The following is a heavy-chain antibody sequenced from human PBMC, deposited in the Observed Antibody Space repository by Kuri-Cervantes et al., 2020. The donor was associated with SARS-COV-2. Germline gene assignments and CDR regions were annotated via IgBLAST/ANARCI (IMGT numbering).Heavy chain of an antibody. J-gene: IGHJ6*03. CDR2: ISYDGSNK. CDR1: GFPFSSYA. Sequence: LSLTCAAPGFPFSSYAMHWVRQAPGKGLEWVAVISYDGSNKYYADSVKGRFTISRDNSKNTLYLQMNSLRAEDTAVYYCTKDGDTAMVGVYYYYYMDVWGKETTVTVSS. D-gene: IGHD5-18*01. CDR3: TKDGDTAMVGVYYYYYMDV. V-gene: IGHV3-30-3*01.